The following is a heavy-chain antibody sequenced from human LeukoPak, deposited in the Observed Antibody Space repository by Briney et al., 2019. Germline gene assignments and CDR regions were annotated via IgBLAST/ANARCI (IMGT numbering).Heavy chain of an antibody. D-gene: IGHD2-21*02. CDR1: GFTVSSNH. CDR3: ARDREVVTARAQMDV. V-gene: IGHV3-53*01. CDR2: IYNDGNT. J-gene: IGHJ6*04. Sequence: GGSLRLSCAVSGFTVSSNHMSWVRQAPGKWLEWVSVIYNDGNTYYTDSVKGRFTISRDNSKNTVFLQMNSLRAEGTAMYYCARDREVVTARAQMDVWGKGTTVTVSS.